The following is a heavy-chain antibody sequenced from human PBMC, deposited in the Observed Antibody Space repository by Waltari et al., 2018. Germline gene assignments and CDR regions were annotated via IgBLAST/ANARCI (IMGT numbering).Heavy chain of an antibody. D-gene: IGHD3-9*01. CDR2: INPNSGGT. CDR1: GSTFPGYY. V-gene: IGHV1-2*06. Sequence: QVQLVQSGAEVKKPGASVKVSCTASGSTFPGYYMPWVRQAPGQGLEWMGRINPNSGGTNYAQKLQGRVTMTRDTAISTAYMELSRLRSDDTAVYYCARVGDILTGYSFFDNWGQGTLVTVSS. CDR3: ARVGDILTGYSFFDN. J-gene: IGHJ4*02.